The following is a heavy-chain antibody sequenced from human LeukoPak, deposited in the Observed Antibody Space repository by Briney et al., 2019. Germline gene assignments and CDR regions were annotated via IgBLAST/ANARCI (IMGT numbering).Heavy chain of an antibody. D-gene: IGHD3-3*01. CDR1: GFTFRYYA. J-gene: IGHJ4*02. CDR3: AKDRYSYYDFWSGYSYYFDY. CDR2: ISNDGSNK. V-gene: IGHV3-30*04. Sequence: PGRSLRLSCAASGFTFRYYAMHWVRQAPGKGLEWVAVISNDGSNKYYADSVKGRFTISRDNSKNTLYLQMNSLRAEDTAVYYCAKDRYSYYDFWSGYSYYFDYWGQGTLVTVSS.